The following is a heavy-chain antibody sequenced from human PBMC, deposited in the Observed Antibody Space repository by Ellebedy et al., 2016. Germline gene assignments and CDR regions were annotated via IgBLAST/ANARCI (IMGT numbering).Heavy chain of an antibody. Sequence: SETLSLTXAVYGGSFSGYYWSWIRQPPGKGLEWIGEINHSGSTNYNPSLKSRVTISVDTSKNQFSLKLSSVTAADTAVYYCAISRILTGYSVYYYGMDVWGQGTTVTVSS. CDR1: GGSFSGYY. V-gene: IGHV4-34*01. CDR2: INHSGST. J-gene: IGHJ6*02. D-gene: IGHD3-9*01. CDR3: AISRILTGYSVYYYGMDV.